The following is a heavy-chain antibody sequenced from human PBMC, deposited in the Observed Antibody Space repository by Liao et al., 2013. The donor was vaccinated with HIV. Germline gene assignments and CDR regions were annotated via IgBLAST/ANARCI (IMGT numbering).Heavy chain of an antibody. Sequence: QVHLQESGPGLVKPSETLSLTCTVSGGSISGYQWSWIRQPAGKGLDWIGRIYTSGSTDYNPSLKSRVTMSVDTSTNQFSLNLTSVTAADTAVYYCVREGDGSAYYPAYWGQGTLVTVSS. CDR3: VREGDGSAYYPAY. CDR1: GGSISGYQ. CDR2: IYTSGST. V-gene: IGHV4-4*07. D-gene: IGHD3-22*01. J-gene: IGHJ4*02.